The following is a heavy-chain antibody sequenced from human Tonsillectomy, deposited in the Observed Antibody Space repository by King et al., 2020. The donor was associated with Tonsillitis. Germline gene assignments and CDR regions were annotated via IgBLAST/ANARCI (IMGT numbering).Heavy chain of an antibody. V-gene: IGHV4-61*01. Sequence: QLQESGPGLVKPSETLSLTCTVSGGSVSSGSYYWSWIRQPPGKGLEWIGYIYYSGSTNYNPSLKSRVTISVDTSKNQFSLKLSSVTAADTAVYYCARMDSGRYGWADYWGQGTLVTVSP. CDR3: ARMDSGRYGWADY. CDR2: IYYSGST. J-gene: IGHJ4*02. CDR1: GGSVSSGSYY. D-gene: IGHD1-26*01.